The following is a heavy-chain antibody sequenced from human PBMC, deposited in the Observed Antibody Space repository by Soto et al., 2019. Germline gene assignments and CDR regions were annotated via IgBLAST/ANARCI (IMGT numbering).Heavy chain of an antibody. J-gene: IGHJ4*02. V-gene: IGHV4-59*08. D-gene: IGHD3-10*01. CDR2: IFSSGST. CDR1: GGSISSYY. CDR3: ARRYGGGFDY. Sequence: QVQLLESGPGLVKPSETLSLTCTVSGGSISSYYWSWIRQPPGKGLEWIGYIFSSGSTTYNPSLXGXXXIXXATSKNQFSLKLSSVTAADTAVYYCARRYGGGFDYWGQGTLVTVSS.